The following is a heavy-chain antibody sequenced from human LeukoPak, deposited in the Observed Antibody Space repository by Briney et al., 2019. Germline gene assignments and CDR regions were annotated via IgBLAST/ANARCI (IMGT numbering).Heavy chain of an antibody. D-gene: IGHD4-17*01. CDR2: IYHGGRT. V-gene: IGHV4-30-2*01. Sequence: SETLSLTCAVSGASIDAAGYSWNWIRQAPGKDLEWIGNIYHGGRTSYKSSLKSRVTISVDTSKNHFSLKLTSVTAADTAVYYCARTFQAPSYGDSDSRTKYPYSMDVWGQGTMVAVSS. J-gene: IGHJ6*02. CDR3: ARTFQAPSYGDSDSRTKYPYSMDV. CDR1: GASIDAAGYS.